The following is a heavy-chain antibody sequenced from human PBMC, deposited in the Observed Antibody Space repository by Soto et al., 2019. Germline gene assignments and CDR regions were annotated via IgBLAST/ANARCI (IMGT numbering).Heavy chain of an antibody. CDR3: ARDRWVGATTGYYGMDV. CDR2: IIPIFGTA. D-gene: IGHD1-26*01. J-gene: IGHJ6*02. Sequence: SVKVSCKASGGTFSSYAISWVRQAPGQGLEWMGGIIPIFGTANYAQKFQGRVTITADKSTSTAYMELSSLRSEDTAVYYCARDRWVGATTGYYGMDVCGQGTTVTVSS. V-gene: IGHV1-69*06. CDR1: GGTFSSYA.